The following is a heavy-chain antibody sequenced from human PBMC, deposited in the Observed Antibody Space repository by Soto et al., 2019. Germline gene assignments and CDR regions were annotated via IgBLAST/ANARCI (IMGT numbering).Heavy chain of an antibody. CDR3: ATGLGGSGSSYYYFDY. CDR2: FDPEDGET. V-gene: IGHV1-24*01. CDR1: GYILTELS. J-gene: IGHJ4*02. Sequence: ASVKVSCKVSGYILTELSMHWVRQAPGKGLEWKGGFDPEDGETIYAQKFQGRVTMTEDTSTDTAYMELSSLRSEDAAVYYCATGLGGSGSSYYYFDYWGQGTLVTVSS. D-gene: IGHD3-10*01.